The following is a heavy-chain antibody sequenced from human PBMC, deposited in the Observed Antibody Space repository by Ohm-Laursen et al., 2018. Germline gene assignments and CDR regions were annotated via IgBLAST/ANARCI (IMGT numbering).Heavy chain of an antibody. CDR1: GFTFSSYG. Sequence: SLRLSCTASGFTFSSYGMHWVRQAPGKGLEWVAVISYDGSNKYYADSAKGRFTISRDNSKNTLYLQMNSLRAEDTAVYYCASAYSYSTPHYLDYWGQGTLVTVSS. CDR2: ISYDGSNK. D-gene: IGHD5-18*01. J-gene: IGHJ4*02. CDR3: ASAYSYSTPHYLDY. V-gene: IGHV3-30*03.